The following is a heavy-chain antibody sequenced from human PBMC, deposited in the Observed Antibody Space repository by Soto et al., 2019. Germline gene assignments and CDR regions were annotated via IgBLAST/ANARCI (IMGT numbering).Heavy chain of an antibody. J-gene: IGHJ3*02. CDR3: ASPIVVVVAATRDAFDI. CDR2: IIPILGIA. D-gene: IGHD2-15*01. Sequence: ASVKVSCKASGGTFSSYTISWVRQAPGQGLEWMGRIIPILGIANYAQKFQGRVTITADKSTSTAYMELSSLRSEDTAVYYCASPIVVVVAATRDAFDIWGQGTMVTVSS. CDR1: GGTFSSYT. V-gene: IGHV1-69*02.